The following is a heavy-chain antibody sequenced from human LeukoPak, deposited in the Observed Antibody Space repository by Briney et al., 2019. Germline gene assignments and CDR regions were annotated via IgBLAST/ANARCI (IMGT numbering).Heavy chain of an antibody. J-gene: IGHJ4*02. Sequence: MASETLSLTCTVSGGSISSSSYYWGWIRQPPGKGLEWIQSIHYRGSTYYNPSLKSRVTISVDTSKNQFSLKVSPVTAADTAVYYCARFTRFLEHWDYWGQGTLVTVSS. V-gene: IGHV4-39*01. CDR2: IHYRGST. CDR3: ARFTRFLEHWDY. CDR1: GGSISSSSYY. D-gene: IGHD3-3*01.